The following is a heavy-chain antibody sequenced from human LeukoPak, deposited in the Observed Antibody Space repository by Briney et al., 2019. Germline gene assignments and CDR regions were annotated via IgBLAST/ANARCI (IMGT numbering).Heavy chain of an antibody. CDR2: INYSGST. CDR3: ARGPYSQGYYYGSGSYSR. D-gene: IGHD3-10*01. J-gene: IGHJ4*02. CDR1: GGSFSAYY. Sequence: SETLSLTCAVYGGSFSAYYWSWIRQPPGKGLEWIGEINYSGSTNYNPSLKSRVTISVDTSKNRFSLRLSSVTAADTAVYYCARGPYSQGYYYGSGSYSRWGQGTLVTVSS. V-gene: IGHV4-34*01.